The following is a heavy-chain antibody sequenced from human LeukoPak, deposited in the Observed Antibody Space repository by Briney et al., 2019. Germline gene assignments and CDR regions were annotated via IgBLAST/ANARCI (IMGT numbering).Heavy chain of an antibody. J-gene: IGHJ4*02. CDR2: IGGSNGIT. Sequence: GGSLRLSCAASGFIFSSYAMSWVRQAPGKGLEWVSVIGGSNGITFYVGSVKGRFTISRDNSKDTLYLQMNSLRAEDTAVYYCARNENSGWGYFDYWGQGTLVTVSS. CDR1: GFIFSSYA. CDR3: ARNENSGWGYFDY. V-gene: IGHV3-23*01. D-gene: IGHD5-12*01.